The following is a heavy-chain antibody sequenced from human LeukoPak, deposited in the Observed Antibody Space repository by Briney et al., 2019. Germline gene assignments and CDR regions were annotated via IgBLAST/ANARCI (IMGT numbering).Heavy chain of an antibody. J-gene: IGHJ5*02. D-gene: IGHD5-12*01. CDR1: GFTFSSYW. Sequence: PGGSLRLSCAASGFTFSSYWMSLVRQAPGKGLEWVANIKQDGSEKYYVDSVKGRFTISRDNAKNSLYLQMNSLRAEDTAVYYCARTGYSGYDYSWFDPWGQGTLVTVSS. V-gene: IGHV3-7*01. CDR3: ARTGYSGYDYSWFDP. CDR2: IKQDGSEK.